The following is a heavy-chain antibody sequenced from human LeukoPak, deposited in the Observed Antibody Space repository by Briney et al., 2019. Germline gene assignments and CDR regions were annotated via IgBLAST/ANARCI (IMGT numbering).Heavy chain of an antibody. D-gene: IGHD6-13*01. V-gene: IGHV1-69*04. Sequence: ASVKVSCKASGYTFTSYGISWVRQAPGQGLEWMGRIIPILGIANYAQKFQGRVTITADKSTSTAYMELSSLRSEDTAVYYCARDTRSQGIAAAGRRYGMDVWGQGTTVTVSS. J-gene: IGHJ6*02. CDR1: GYTFTSYG. CDR3: ARDTRSQGIAAAGRRYGMDV. CDR2: IIPILGIA.